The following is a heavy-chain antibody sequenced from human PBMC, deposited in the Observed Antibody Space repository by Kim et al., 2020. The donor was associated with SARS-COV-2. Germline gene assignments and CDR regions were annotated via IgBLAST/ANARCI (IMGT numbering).Heavy chain of an antibody. J-gene: IGHJ4*02. D-gene: IGHD3-9*01. CDR2: KT. V-gene: IGHV1-3*01. CDR3: ARGPDTYFDY. Sequence: KTNYSQKFQGGVTITRETTATTAFMELSSLRSEDTAVYYCARGPDTYFDYWGQGTLVTVSS.